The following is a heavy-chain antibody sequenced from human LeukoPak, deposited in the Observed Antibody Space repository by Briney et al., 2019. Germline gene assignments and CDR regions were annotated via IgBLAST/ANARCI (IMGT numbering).Heavy chain of an antibody. CDR1: GFTFSSYA. CDR2: ISGSGGST. V-gene: IGHV3-23*01. D-gene: IGHD3-3*01. CDR3: AAGGYXTGXIDY. J-gene: IGHJ4*02. Sequence: SGGSLRLSCAASGFTFSSYAMSWVRQAPGKGPEWVSAISGSGGSTYYADSVKGRFTISRDNSKNTLYLQMNSLRAEDTAVYYCAAGGYXTGXIDYWGQGTLVTVSS.